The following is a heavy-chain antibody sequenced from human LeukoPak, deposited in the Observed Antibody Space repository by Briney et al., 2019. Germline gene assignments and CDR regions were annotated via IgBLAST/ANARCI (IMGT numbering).Heavy chain of an antibody. Sequence: ASVKVSCKASGYTFTSYDINWVRPATGQGLEWMGWMNPNSGNTGYAHKFQGRVTMTRNTSISTAYMELSSLRSEDTAVYYCARGGYSYGCITPPDYWGQGTLVTVSS. CDR3: ARGGYSYGCITPPDY. CDR1: GYTFTSYD. V-gene: IGHV1-8*01. J-gene: IGHJ4*02. D-gene: IGHD5-18*01. CDR2: MNPNSGNT.